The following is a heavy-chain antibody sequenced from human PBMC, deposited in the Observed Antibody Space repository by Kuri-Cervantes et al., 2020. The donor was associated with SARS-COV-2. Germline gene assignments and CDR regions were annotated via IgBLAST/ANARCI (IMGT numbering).Heavy chain of an antibody. CDR2: ISSSSSYI. CDR1: GFTFSNYG. Sequence: GGSLRLSCAASGFTFSNYGMHWVRQAPGKGLEWVSSISSSSSYISYADSMKGRFTISRDNAKNSLYLQMNSLRAEDTAVYYCARGNYVMYSRWPTAPSDYWGQGTLVTVSS. D-gene: IGHD3-16*01. CDR3: ARGNYVMYSRWPTAPSDY. V-gene: IGHV3-21*01. J-gene: IGHJ4*02.